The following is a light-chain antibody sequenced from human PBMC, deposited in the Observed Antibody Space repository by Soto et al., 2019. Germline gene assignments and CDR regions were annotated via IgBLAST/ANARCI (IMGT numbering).Light chain of an antibody. J-gene: IGKJ3*01. V-gene: IGKV3-11*01. Sequence: EIVLTQSPATLSLSPGERATLSCRASQSVSSYLAWYQQKPGQAPRLLIYDASNRATGIPARFSRSGSATYFTLTISSLEPEDFAVYYCQQRSNWPPIGFTFGPGTKVDIK. CDR3: QQRSNWPPIGFT. CDR1: QSVSSY. CDR2: DAS.